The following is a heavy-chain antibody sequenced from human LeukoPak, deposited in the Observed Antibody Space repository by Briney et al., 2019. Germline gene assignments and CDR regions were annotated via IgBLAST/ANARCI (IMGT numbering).Heavy chain of an antibody. J-gene: IGHJ4*02. CDR2: IGTTGDT. V-gene: IGHV3-13*01. Sequence: GGSLRLSCAASGFTFSDYDMNWVRQPTGKSLEWVSTIGTTGDTYYPGSVKGRFTVSRDNAGNSLYLEVDNVRVGDTAVYYCGRGRGYSGYIDYWGQGTLVTVSS. D-gene: IGHD5-12*01. CDR1: GFTFSDYD. CDR3: GRGRGYSGYIDY.